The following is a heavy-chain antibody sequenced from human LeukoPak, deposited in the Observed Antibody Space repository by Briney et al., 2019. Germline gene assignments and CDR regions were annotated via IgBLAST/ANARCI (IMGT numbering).Heavy chain of an antibody. V-gene: IGHV3-33*01. Sequence: GGSLRLSCAASGFTFNRYGMHWVRQAPGKGLEWVAVAYGDGTDKYYADSVKGRFTISKDLSQNRLYMQLNSLRAEDAAMYYCATGGRFCYDLWGQGTLVTVSS. J-gene: IGHJ4*02. CDR3: ATGGRFCYDL. D-gene: IGHD2-15*01. CDR1: GFTFNRYG. CDR2: AYGDGTDK.